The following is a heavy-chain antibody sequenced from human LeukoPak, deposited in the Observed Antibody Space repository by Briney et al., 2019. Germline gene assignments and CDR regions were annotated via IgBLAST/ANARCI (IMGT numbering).Heavy chain of an antibody. V-gene: IGHV3-73*01. CDR1: GFTFSVSA. J-gene: IGHJ4*02. CDR2: IRSKTNSYAT. Sequence: PGESLGLSCAASGFTFSVSAMHWVRQASGKGPEWVGRIRSKTNSYATAYAASVTGRFTISRDDSKNTAYLQMNSLKTEDTAVYYCTGFDYWGQGTLVTVSS. CDR3: TGFDY.